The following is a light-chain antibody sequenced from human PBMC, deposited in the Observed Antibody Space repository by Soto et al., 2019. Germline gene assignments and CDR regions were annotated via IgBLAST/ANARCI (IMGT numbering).Light chain of an antibody. CDR1: QGIRHY. Sequence: AIQMTQSPSSLSASVGDRVTITCRASQGIRHYLGWYQQKPGKAPKLLIYAASSLQSGVPSRFSGSGSGTDFPLTISSLQPEDFATYYCLQDYNYPLTFGGGTKVDIK. J-gene: IGKJ4*01. CDR3: LQDYNYPLT. CDR2: AAS. V-gene: IGKV1-6*01.